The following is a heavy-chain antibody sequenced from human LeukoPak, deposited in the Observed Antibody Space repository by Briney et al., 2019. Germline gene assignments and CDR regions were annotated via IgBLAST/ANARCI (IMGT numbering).Heavy chain of an antibody. CDR3: AKHIYGVVSIQQ. CDR1: GFTFSDYA. Sequence: GGSLRLSCVASGFTFSDYAMTWVRQAPGKGLEWVGRIRSKTDGGTTDYAVSVQGRFTISRDDSKNTLYLQMSSLKTEDTAVYYCAKHIYGVVSIQQWGQGTLVTVSS. D-gene: IGHD3-3*01. V-gene: IGHV3-15*01. J-gene: IGHJ1*01. CDR2: IRSKTDGGTT.